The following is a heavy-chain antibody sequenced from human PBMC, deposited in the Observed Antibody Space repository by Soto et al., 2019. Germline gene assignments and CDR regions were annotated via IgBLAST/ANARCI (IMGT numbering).Heavy chain of an antibody. CDR3: ARGFGQLGARGSFDY. CDR1: GFTFSSYV. D-gene: IGHD6-6*01. V-gene: IGHV3-33*01. CDR2: IWYEGSNK. Sequence: GGSLRLSCAASGFTFSSYVMHWVRQAPGKGLEWVAVIWYEGSNKYYADSVKGRFTISRDNSQNTLYLQMNSLRAEDKDVYYCARGFGQLGARGSFDYWGQGTLVTVSS. J-gene: IGHJ4*02.